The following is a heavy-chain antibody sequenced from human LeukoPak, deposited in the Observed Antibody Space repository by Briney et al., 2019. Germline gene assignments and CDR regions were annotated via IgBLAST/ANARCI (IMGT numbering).Heavy chain of an antibody. D-gene: IGHD6-13*01. J-gene: IGHJ3*02. Sequence: DSVKGRFTISRGNSKNTLYLQMNSLRAEDTAVYYCAKDQAGTYAFDIWGQGTMVTVSS. V-gene: IGHV3-30*02. CDR3: AKDQAGTYAFDI.